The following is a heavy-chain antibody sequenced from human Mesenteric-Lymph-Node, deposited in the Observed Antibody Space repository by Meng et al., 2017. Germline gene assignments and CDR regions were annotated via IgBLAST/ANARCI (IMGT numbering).Heavy chain of an antibody. D-gene: IGHD3-16*02. Sequence: GESLKISCAASGFTVSNNYMTWVRQAPGKGLEWVSVIYSGGTTYYADSVKGRFTISRDVSKNTLILQMNSLIAEDTAVYYCVKASTSFYYDFWGQGTLVTVSS. V-gene: IGHV3-53*01. J-gene: IGHJ4*02. CDR3: VKASTSFYYDF. CDR1: GFTVSNNY. CDR2: IYSGGTT.